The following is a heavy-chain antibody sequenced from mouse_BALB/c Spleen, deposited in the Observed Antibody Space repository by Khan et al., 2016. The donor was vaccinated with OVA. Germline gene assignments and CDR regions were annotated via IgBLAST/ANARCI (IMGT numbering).Heavy chain of an antibody. J-gene: IGHJ2*01. CDR3: AIGNYHGYYFDY. V-gene: IGHV3-2*02. D-gene: IGHD1-1*01. CDR2: ISYSGVT. CDR1: GYSITSGYA. Sequence: EVQLQESGPGLVKPSQSLSLTCTVTGYSITSGYAWNWIRQFPGNKLEWMGYISYSGVTSYTPSLKSRISITRDTSKNQFFLQLNSGTTEDTATYYCAIGNYHGYYFDYWGQGTTLTVSS.